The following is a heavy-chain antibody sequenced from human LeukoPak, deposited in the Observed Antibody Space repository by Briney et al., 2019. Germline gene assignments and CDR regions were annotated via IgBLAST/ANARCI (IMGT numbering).Heavy chain of an antibody. J-gene: IGHJ4*02. CDR3: ASLPYSSAGTFDY. V-gene: IGHV4-61*02. CDR1: GGSISSGSYY. D-gene: IGHD6-25*01. Sequence: SETLSLTCTVSGGSISSGSYYWSWIRQPAGKGLEWIGRIYTSGSTNYNPSLKSRVTISVDTSKNQFSLKLSSVTAADTAVYYCASLPYSSAGTFDYWGQGTLVTVSS. CDR2: IYTSGST.